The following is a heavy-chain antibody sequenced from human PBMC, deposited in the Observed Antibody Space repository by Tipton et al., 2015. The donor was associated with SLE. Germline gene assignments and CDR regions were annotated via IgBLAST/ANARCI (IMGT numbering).Heavy chain of an antibody. CDR1: GGSISSSSYY. CDR3: ARVPSGQGAYHFDS. V-gene: IGHV4-39*07. D-gene: IGHD1-26*01. J-gene: IGHJ4*02. Sequence: TLSLTCTVSGGSISSSSYYWGWIRQPPGKGLEWIGSIYYSGSTYYNPSLKSRVTISVDTSKNQFSLKLSSVTAADTAVYYCARVPSGQGAYHFDSWGQGTLVVVSA. CDR2: IYYSGST.